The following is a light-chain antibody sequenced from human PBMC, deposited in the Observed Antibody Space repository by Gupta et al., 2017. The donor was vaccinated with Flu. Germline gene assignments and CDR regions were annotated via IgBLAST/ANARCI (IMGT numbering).Light chain of an antibody. CDR3: QQYDNLPVT. J-gene: IGKJ3*01. V-gene: IGKV1-33*01. CDR1: QDISNY. CDR2: DAS. Sequence: DIQMTQSPSSLSASVGDRVTITCPASQDISNYLNWYQQKPGKAPKLLIYDASNLETGVPSRFSGSGSGTDFTFTISSLQPEDIATYYCQQYDNLPVTFGPGTKVEIK.